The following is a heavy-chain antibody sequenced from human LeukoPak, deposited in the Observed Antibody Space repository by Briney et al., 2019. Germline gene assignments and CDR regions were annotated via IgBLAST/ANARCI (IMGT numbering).Heavy chain of an antibody. CDR1: GGSINTYY. CDR2: IYYSGNT. J-gene: IGHJ4*02. D-gene: IGHD3-22*01. V-gene: IGHV4-59*01. CDR3: ARDYYDSSGYEYYFDY. Sequence: PSETLSLTCSVSGGSINTYYWNWIRQPPGKGLEWIGYIYYSGNTSYNPSLKSRVTISVDTSKDQFSLKLSSVTAADTAVYYCARDYYDSSGYEYYFDYWGQGTLVTVSS.